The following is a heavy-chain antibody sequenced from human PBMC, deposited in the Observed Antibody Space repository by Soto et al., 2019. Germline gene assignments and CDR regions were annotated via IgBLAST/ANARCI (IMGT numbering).Heavy chain of an antibody. Sequence: GGSLRLSCAASGFTFSSYEMNWVRQAPGKGLEWVSYISSSGSTIYYADSVKGRFTISRDNAKNSLYLQMNSLRAEDTAVYYCARDGGYSSGYYYYGMDVWGQGTTVTVSS. CDR1: GFTFSSYE. D-gene: IGHD5-18*01. J-gene: IGHJ6*02. V-gene: IGHV3-48*03. CDR3: ARDGGYSSGYYYYGMDV. CDR2: ISSSGSTI.